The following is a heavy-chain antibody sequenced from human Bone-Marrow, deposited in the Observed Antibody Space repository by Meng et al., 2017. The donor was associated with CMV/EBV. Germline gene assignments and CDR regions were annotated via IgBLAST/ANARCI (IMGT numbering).Heavy chain of an antibody. D-gene: IGHD6-13*01. Sequence: SGPTLVKPTQTLTLTCTFSGFSLSTSGVGVGWIRQPPGKALEWLALIYWNDDKRYSPSLKSRLTITKDTSKNQVVLTMTNMDPVDTATYYCAHIAPYRSPPFFDYWGQGTLVTVSS. V-gene: IGHV2-5*01. CDR1: GFSLSTSGVG. CDR2: IYWNDDK. J-gene: IGHJ4*02. CDR3: AHIAPYRSPPFFDY.